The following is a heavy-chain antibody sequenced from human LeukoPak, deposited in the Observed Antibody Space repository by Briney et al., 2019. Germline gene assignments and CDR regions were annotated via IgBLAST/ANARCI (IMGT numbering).Heavy chain of an antibody. V-gene: IGHV3-74*03. Sequence: GGSLRLSCAASGFTFSSNYMHWVRQAPGKGLVWVSRINTDGSDRTHADFVKGRLTISRDNAKNTLYLEMNSLRAEDTAVYYCARALRSPGDSGLDYWGQGALVTVSS. D-gene: IGHD3-10*01. CDR1: GFTFSSNY. CDR2: INTDGSDR. J-gene: IGHJ4*02. CDR3: ARALRSPGDSGLDY.